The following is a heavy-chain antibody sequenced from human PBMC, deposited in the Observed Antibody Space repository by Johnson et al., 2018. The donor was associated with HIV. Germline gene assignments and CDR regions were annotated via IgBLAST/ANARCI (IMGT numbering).Heavy chain of an antibody. CDR2: INVDGREK. V-gene: IGHV3-7*03. CDR1: GFTFSDYY. Sequence: VQLVESGGGLVKPGGSLRLSCAASGFTFSDYYMSWIRQAPGKGLEWVANINVDGREKYYVDSVEGRFTISRDNAKNSLYLQMNSLRAEDTALYYCARDVREYSSSFDAFDIWGQGTMVTVSS. J-gene: IGHJ3*02. D-gene: IGHD6-6*01. CDR3: ARDVREYSSSFDAFDI.